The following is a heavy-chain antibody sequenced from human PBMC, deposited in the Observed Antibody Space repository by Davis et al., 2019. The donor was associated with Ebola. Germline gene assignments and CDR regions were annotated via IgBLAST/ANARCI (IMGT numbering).Heavy chain of an antibody. CDR3: ARSYGAAPFDY. J-gene: IGHJ4*02. V-gene: IGHV4-59*08. CDR1: GGSISPYH. D-gene: IGHD4/OR15-4a*01. Sequence: MPSETLSPTCTVSGGSISPYHWSWIRQPPGKGLEWIGYIYYSGSTKYNLSLKGRVAISVDTSKNQFSLKLSSVTAADTAVYYCARSYGAAPFDYWGQGTLVTVSS. CDR2: IYYSGST.